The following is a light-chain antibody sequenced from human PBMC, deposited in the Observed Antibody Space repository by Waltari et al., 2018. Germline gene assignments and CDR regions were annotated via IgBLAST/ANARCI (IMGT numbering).Light chain of an antibody. J-gene: IGLJ2*01. CDR3: YSTDRTGKQRV. CDR2: EDN. CDR1: ALPIKN. Sequence: SYELTQPPSVSVSPGQTARTTCSGDALPIKNGYWYQQKSGQAPVLVIYEDNKRRSGIPERFSGSSSGTMVTLTISGAQVEDEGDYYCYSTDRTGKQRVFGGGTKLTVL. V-gene: IGLV3-10*01.